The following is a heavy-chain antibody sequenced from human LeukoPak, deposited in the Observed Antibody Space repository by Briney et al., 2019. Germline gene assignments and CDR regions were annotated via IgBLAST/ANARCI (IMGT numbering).Heavy chain of an antibody. D-gene: IGHD5-24*01. V-gene: IGHV4-59*01. CDR1: GGTISSYY. Sequence: SETLSLTCTASGGTISSYYWSWIRQPPGKGLEWIGYIYYSGSTNYNPSLKSRITISVDTSKNQFSLKLSSVTAADTAVYYCARAPDGATSNYWGQGTLVTVSS. J-gene: IGHJ4*02. CDR2: IYYSGST. CDR3: ARAPDGATSNY.